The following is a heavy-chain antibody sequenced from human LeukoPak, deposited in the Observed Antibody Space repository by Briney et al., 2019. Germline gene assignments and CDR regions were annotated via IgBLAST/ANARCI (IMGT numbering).Heavy chain of an antibody. V-gene: IGHV4-39*01. J-gene: IGHJ3*02. CDR1: GGSISSSSYY. Sequence: KPSETLSLTCTVSGGSISSSSYYWGWIRQPPGKGLEWIGSIYYSGSTYYNPSLKSRVTISVDTSKNQFSLKLSSVTAADTAVYYCASYSSGWYDAFDIWGQGTMVTVSS. CDR2: IYYSGST. CDR3: ASYSSGWYDAFDI. D-gene: IGHD6-19*01.